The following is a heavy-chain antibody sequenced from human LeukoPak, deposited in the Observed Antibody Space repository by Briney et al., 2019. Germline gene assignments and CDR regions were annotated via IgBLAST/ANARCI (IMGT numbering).Heavy chain of an antibody. J-gene: IGHJ4*02. CDR3: ARRRNTAIPYYFDY. D-gene: IGHD5-18*01. CDR2: IYYSGST. V-gene: IGHV4-31*03. CDR1: GGSISSGGYY. Sequence: SSETLSLTCTVSGGSISSGGYYWSWIRQHPGKGLEWIGYIYYSGSTYYNPSLKSRVTISVDTSKNQFSLKLSSVTAADTAVYYCARRRNTAIPYYFDYWGQGTLVTVSS.